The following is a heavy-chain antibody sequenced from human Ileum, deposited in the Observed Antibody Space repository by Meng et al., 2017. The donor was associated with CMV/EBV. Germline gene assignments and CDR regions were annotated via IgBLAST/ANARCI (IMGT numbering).Heavy chain of an antibody. Sequence: QVLLQESGTGLVKPSETLSFTCTVSGGSINSNNYYWGWSRQPPGKGLEWIGSIYYNGNTPYNPSLKSRVTISLDTSKNQFSLRLSSVTAADTDVYYCARDITGSHFDHWGQGVLVTASS. CDR1: GGSINSNNYY. CDR3: ARDITGSHFDH. J-gene: IGHJ4*02. V-gene: IGHV4-39*07. D-gene: IGHD1-20*01. CDR2: IYYNGNT.